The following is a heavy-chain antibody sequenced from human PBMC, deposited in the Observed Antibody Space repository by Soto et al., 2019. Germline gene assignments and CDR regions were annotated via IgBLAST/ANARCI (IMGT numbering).Heavy chain of an antibody. J-gene: IGHJ6*02. CDR1: GFTFSSYG. D-gene: IGHD3-9*01. V-gene: IGHV3-33*01. Sequence: QVQLVESGGGVVQPGRSLRLSCAASGFTFSSYGMHWVRQAPGKGLEWVAVIWYDGSNKYYADSVKGRFTISRDNSKNTLYLQMNSLRAEDTAVYYCARGDDIVTGSPFTYYYGMDVWGQGTTVTVSS. CDR3: ARGDDIVTGSPFTYYYGMDV. CDR2: IWYDGSNK.